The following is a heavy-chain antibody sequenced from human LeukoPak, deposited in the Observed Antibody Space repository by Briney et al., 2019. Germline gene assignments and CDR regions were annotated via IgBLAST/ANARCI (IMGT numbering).Heavy chain of an antibody. V-gene: IGHV3-74*01. J-gene: IGHJ4*02. Sequence: PGGSLRLSCAASGFTFSSYWMHWVRQAPGKGLVWVSRIKSDGSATSNADSVKGRFTISRDNAKNTLYLQMNSLRAKDTAVYYCARSNSSGWYYFDYWGQGTLVTVSS. D-gene: IGHD6-19*01. CDR3: ARSNSSGWYYFDY. CDR1: GFTFSSYW. CDR2: IKSDGSAT.